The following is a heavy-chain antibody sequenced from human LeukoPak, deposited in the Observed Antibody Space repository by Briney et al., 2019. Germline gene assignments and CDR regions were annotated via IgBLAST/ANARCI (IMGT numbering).Heavy chain of an antibody. CDR1: GFTFSSYE. Sequence: GGSLRLSCAASGFTFSSYEMNWVRQAPGKGLEWVSYISSSGSTIYYADSVKGRFAISRDNSKNTLYLQMNSLRAEDTAVYYCAKDGRDGYNSPRGYYYYYYMDVWGKGTTVTVSS. CDR3: AKDGRDGYNSPRGYYYYYYMDV. V-gene: IGHV3-48*03. D-gene: IGHD5-24*01. CDR2: ISSSGSTI. J-gene: IGHJ6*03.